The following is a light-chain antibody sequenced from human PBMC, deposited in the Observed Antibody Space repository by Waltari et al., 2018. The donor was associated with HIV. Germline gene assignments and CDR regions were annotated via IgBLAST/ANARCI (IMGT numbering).Light chain of an antibody. CDR3: SSYTSSSPYA. V-gene: IGLV2-14*03. CDR1: SSDLAGYNY. Sequence: QSALTQPDSLSGPRGQSITISCTRSSSDLAGYNYLSWYQPHPGKAPKLMIYDVSNRPSGVSNRFSGSKSGNTASLTISGLQAEDEADYYCSSYTSSSPYAFGTGTKVTVL. CDR2: DVS. J-gene: IGLJ1*01.